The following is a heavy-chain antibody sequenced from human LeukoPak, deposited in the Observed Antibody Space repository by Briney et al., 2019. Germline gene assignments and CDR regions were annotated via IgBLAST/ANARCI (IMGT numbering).Heavy chain of an antibody. V-gene: IGHV3-48*03. D-gene: IGHD6-19*01. CDR2: ISSSGSTI. CDR1: GFTFSSYE. Sequence: GGSLRLSCAASGFTFSSYEMNWVRQAPGKGLEWASYISSSGSTIYYADSVKGRFTISRDNAKNALYLQMNSLRAEDTAVYYCARVEQWLVPTGYWGQGTLVTVSS. CDR3: ARVEQWLVPTGY. J-gene: IGHJ4*02.